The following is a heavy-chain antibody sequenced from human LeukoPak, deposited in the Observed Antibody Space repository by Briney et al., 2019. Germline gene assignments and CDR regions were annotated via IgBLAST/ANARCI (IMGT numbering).Heavy chain of an antibody. CDR3: ARGYHYYVPDAFDI. Sequence: KASETLSLTCTVSGYSISSGYYWGWIRPPPGKGLEWIGSIYHSGSTYYNPSLKSRVTISVDTSKNQFSLKLSSVTAADTAVYYCARGYHYYVPDAFDIWGQGTMVTVSS. D-gene: IGHD3-10*02. CDR2: IYHSGST. J-gene: IGHJ3*02. V-gene: IGHV4-38-2*02. CDR1: GYSISSGYY.